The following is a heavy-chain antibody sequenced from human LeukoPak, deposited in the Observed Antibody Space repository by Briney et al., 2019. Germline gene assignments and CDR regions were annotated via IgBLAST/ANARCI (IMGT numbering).Heavy chain of an antibody. CDR1: GYTFTSYY. CDR3: AREDLATAGKHGGGFDY. D-gene: IGHD6-13*01. V-gene: IGHV1-46*01. J-gene: IGHJ4*02. CDR2: INPSGGST. Sequence: ASVKVSCKASGYTFTSYYMHWVRQAPGQGLEWMGIINPSGGSTSYAQKFQGRVTMTRDMSTSTVYMELSSLRSEDTAVYYCAREDLATAGKHGGGFDYWGQGTLVTVSS.